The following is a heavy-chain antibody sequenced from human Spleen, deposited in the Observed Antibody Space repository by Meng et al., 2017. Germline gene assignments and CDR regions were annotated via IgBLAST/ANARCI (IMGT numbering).Heavy chain of an antibody. V-gene: IGHV1-46*01. D-gene: IGHD2-15*01. CDR3: ARDRLVQDRLLQFDY. CDR1: GYTFTSYY. CDR2: INPSGGST. J-gene: IGHJ4*02. Sequence: ASVKVSCKASGYTFTSYYMHWVRQAPGQGLEWMGIINPSGGSTSYAQKFQGRVTMTRDTSTSTVYMELSSLRSEDTAVYYCARDRLVQDRLLQFDYWGQGTLVTVSS.